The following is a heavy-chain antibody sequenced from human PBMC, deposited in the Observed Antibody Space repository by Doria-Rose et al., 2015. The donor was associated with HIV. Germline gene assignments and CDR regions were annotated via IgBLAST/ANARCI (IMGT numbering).Heavy chain of an antibody. CDR1: GVSLSSPGMG. J-gene: IGHJ4*02. CDR2: IFSDDER. D-gene: IGHD6-13*01. V-gene: IGHV2-26*01. CDR3: ARIKSSRWYHKYYFDF. Sequence: QESGPVLVKPTETLTLTCTVSGVSLSSPGMGVSWIRQPPGKALEWLANIFSDDERSYKTSLKSRLTISRGNSKCQVVLTMTDMDPVDTATYYCARIKSSRWYHKYYFDFWGQGTLVIVSA.